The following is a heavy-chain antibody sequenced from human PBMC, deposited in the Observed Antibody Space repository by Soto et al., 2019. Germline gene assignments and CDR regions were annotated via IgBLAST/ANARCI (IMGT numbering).Heavy chain of an antibody. J-gene: IGHJ4*02. CDR2: INAGNGNT. V-gene: IGHV1-3*05. CDR3: AREIGPLDS. Sequence: QVQLVQSGAEEKKPGASVKVSCKASGYTFTSYAMHWVRQAPGQRLEWMGWINAGNGNTKYSQKFQGRVTITRDTPARTANMELSSLRFEDTAVYYCAREIGPLDSGGQGPLVPVSS. CDR1: GYTFTSYA.